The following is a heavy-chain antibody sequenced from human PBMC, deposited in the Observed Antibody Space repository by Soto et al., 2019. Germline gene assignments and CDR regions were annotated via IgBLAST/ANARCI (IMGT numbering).Heavy chain of an antibody. CDR1: GYTFTSYG. D-gene: IGHD3-3*01. J-gene: IGHJ4*02. CDR2: ISAYNGNT. Sequence: QVQLVQSGAEVKKPGASVKVSCKASGYTFTSYGISWVRQAPGQGLEWMGWISAYNGNTNYAQKLQGRVTMTTDTSTSRAYTELRSLRSDDTAVYYCARDRRFLEWLFPGGYFDYWGQGTLVTVSS. V-gene: IGHV1-18*01. CDR3: ARDRRFLEWLFPGGYFDY.